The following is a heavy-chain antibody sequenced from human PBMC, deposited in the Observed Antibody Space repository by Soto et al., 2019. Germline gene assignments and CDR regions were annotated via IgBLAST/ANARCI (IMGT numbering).Heavy chain of an antibody. D-gene: IGHD1-26*01. V-gene: IGHV4-39*01. CDR2: IYYSGST. CDR3: ARQFLWELRPDAFDI. J-gene: IGHJ3*02. CDR1: GGSISSSSSY. Sequence: SETLSPTCTVSGGSISSSSSYWGWIRQPPGKGLEWIGRIYYSGSTYYNPSLKSRVTISVDTPKNQFSLKLSSVTAADTAVYYCARQFLWELRPDAFDIWGQGTMVTVSS.